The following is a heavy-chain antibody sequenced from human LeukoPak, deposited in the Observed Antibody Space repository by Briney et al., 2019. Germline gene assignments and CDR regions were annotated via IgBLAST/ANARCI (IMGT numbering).Heavy chain of an antibody. Sequence: GGSLRLSCAASGFTFSSYSMNWVRQAPGKGLEWVSYISSSSTIYYADSVKGRFTISRDNAKNSLYLQMNSLRAEDTAVYYCAREAPGFRYWGQGTLATVSS. V-gene: IGHV3-48*01. CDR3: AREAPGFRY. CDR2: ISSSSTI. CDR1: GFTFSSYS. J-gene: IGHJ4*02.